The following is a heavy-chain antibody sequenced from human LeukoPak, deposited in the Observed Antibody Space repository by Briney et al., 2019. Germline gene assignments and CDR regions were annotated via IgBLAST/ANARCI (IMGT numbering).Heavy chain of an antibody. Sequence: GASVKVSCKASGYTFTSYDINWVRQATGQGLEWMGWMNPNSGNTGYAQKFQGRVTMTGNTSISTAYMELSSLRSEDTAVYYCATDYYGSGSYYPRFDYWGQGTLVTVSS. CDR3: ATDYYGSGSYYPRFDY. CDR1: GYTFTSYD. J-gene: IGHJ4*02. D-gene: IGHD3-10*01. CDR2: MNPNSGNT. V-gene: IGHV1-8*01.